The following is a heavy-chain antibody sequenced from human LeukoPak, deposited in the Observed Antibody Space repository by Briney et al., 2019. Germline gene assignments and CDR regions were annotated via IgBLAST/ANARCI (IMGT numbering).Heavy chain of an antibody. CDR2: ISSNGGST. Sequence: GGSLRLSCSASGFTFSSSAMHWVRQAPGKGLEYVSAISSNGGSTYHADSVKGRFTISRDNSKNTLYLQMSSLRAEDTAVYYCVRDPQYYYDSSAGHDAFDIWGQGTMVTVSS. CDR3: VRDPQYYYDSSAGHDAFDI. D-gene: IGHD3-22*01. V-gene: IGHV3-64D*09. J-gene: IGHJ3*02. CDR1: GFTFSSSA.